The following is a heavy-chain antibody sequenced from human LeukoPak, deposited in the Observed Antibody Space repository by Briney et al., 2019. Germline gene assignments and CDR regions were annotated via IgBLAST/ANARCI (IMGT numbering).Heavy chain of an antibody. D-gene: IGHD3-10*01. CDR3: ARDLWFGEYNWFDP. Sequence: SQTLSLTCTVSGGSISSGGYYWSWIRQHAGKGLEWIGYISHSGSTYYNPSLKSRLTISVDTSKDRFSLRLTSVTAADTALYYCARDLWFGEYNWFDPWGQGTLVTVSS. CDR2: ISHSGST. V-gene: IGHV4-31*03. CDR1: GGSISSGGYY. J-gene: IGHJ5*02.